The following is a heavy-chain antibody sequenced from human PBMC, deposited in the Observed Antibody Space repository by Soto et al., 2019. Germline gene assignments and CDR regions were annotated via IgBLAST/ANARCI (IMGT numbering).Heavy chain of an antibody. CDR1: GYSFTSYW. D-gene: IGHD7-27*01. CDR3: ARHIGYWGSGYDAFDI. Sequence: GESLKISCKGCGYSFTSYWIGWVRQMPGKGLEWMGIIYPSDSDTRYSPSFQGQFTISADKSISTAYLLWSSLKASDTAMYYCARHIGYWGSGYDAFDIWGQGTMVTVSS. J-gene: IGHJ3*02. V-gene: IGHV5-51*01. CDR2: IYPSDSDT.